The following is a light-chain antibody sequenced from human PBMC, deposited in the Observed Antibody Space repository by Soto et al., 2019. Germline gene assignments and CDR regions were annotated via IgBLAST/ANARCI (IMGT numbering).Light chain of an antibody. V-gene: IGLV1-47*02. J-gene: IGLJ3*02. Sequence: QSVLTQPPSASGTPGQRVTISCSGSSSNIGSNYVYWYQQLPGTAPQLIISAVRQRPSGVPDRFSGSKSGNTASLTISGLQTDDDADYFCFSYTANDNWVFGGGTKLTVL. CDR1: SSNIGSNY. CDR2: AVR. CDR3: FSYTANDNWV.